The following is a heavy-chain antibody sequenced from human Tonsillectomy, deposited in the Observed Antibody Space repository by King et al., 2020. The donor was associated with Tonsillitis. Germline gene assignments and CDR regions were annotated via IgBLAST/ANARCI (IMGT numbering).Heavy chain of an antibody. CDR3: ARDLSRGGWSPLGY. D-gene: IGHD6-19*01. CDR2: IYSSGTT. J-gene: IGHJ4*02. Sequence: VQLQESGPRLVKPSQPLSLTCTVSGDSISSDSYSWSWIRRPAGEGLEWIGRIYSSGTTVYNPSLEGRVTMSVDTSKNQFSLKLSSVSAADTAVYYCARDLSRGGWSPLGYWGQGTLVTVSS. CDR1: GDSISSDSYS. V-gene: IGHV4-61*02.